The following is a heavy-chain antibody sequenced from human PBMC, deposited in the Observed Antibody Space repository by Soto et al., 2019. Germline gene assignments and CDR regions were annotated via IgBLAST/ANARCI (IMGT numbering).Heavy chain of an antibody. CDR2: MSVSGST. V-gene: IGHV3-23*01. CDR3: AKKVGPPGYSYGFYGMDV. Sequence: EVQVLESGGGLVQPGGSLRLSCAASGFTCNSYAMTWVRQAPGKGLEWVSAMSVSGSTHYAASVKGRFTISRDNSKNTLYLQMNSRRAEDTAIYYCAKKVGPPGYSYGFYGMDVRGQGTTVTVSS. J-gene: IGHJ6*02. D-gene: IGHD5-18*01. CDR1: GFTCNSYA.